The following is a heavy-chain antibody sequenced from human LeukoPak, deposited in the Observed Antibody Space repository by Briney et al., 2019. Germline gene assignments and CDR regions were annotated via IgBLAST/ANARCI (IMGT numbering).Heavy chain of an antibody. Sequence: SETLSLTCAVYGGSFSGYYWSWIRQPPGKGLEWIGEINHSGSTNYNPSLKSRVTISVDTSKNQFSLKLSSVTAADTAVYYCARPTTTQDWYFDLWGRGTLVTVSS. CDR3: ARPTTTQDWYFDL. V-gene: IGHV4-34*01. CDR1: GGSFSGYY. D-gene: IGHD1-26*01. CDR2: INHSGST. J-gene: IGHJ2*01.